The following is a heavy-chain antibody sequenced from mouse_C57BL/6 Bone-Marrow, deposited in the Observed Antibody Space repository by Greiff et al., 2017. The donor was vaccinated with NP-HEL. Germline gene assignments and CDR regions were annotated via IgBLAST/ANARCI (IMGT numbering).Heavy chain of an antibody. CDR1: GFTFSDAW. CDR2: IRHKANNHAT. V-gene: IGHV6-6*01. Sequence: EVKVEESGGGLVQPGGSMKLSCAASGFTFSDAWMDWVRQSPEKGLEWVAEIRHKANNHATYYAESVKGRFTISRDDSKSSVYLQMNSLRAEDTGIYYCTPGGAMDYWGQGTSVTVSS. J-gene: IGHJ4*01. D-gene: IGHD4-1*01. CDR3: TPGGAMDY.